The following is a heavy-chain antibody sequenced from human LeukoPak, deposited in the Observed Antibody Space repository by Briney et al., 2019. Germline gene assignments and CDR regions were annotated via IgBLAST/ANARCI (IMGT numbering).Heavy chain of an antibody. D-gene: IGHD6-19*01. CDR2: VHHNGAA. Sequence: SETLSLTCTVSGGSISSRDYYWGWLRQPPGKGLEWVGSVHHNGAAYYNPSLQSRVIVSADTSKNQFSLRLNSVTAADTAVYYCARLRLRDYSSGDLDYWGQGTLVTVSS. J-gene: IGHJ4*02. CDR1: GGSISSRDYY. CDR3: ARLRLRDYSSGDLDY. V-gene: IGHV4-39*07.